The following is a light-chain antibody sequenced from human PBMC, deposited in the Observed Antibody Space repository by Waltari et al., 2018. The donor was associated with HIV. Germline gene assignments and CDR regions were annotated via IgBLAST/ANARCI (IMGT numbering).Light chain of an antibody. V-gene: IGLV1-47*01. CDR1: SSNIENDN. J-gene: IGLJ1*01. Sequence: QSFLTQPPSASGTPGQTVTISCSGSSSNIENDNVYWYQQLPGMTPKLLIYKNFLRPSGVPDRFAVSKSGTSASLTISGLRSADEADYYCVGWDSSLSAYVFGAGTKVAVL. CDR3: VGWDSSLSAYV. CDR2: KNF.